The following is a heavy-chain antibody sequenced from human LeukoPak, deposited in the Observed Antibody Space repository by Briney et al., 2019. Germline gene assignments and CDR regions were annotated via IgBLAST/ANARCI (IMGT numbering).Heavy chain of an antibody. Sequence: SETLSLTRTVPRGSLSSYYWSWIRQPPGKGVEWIGYIYYSGSTNYKSSLKSRVTISVNTPKNQFFLKLTSVTAATTAVYYLARTTEGGDSYGYFYYYYMDVWGKGTTVTISS. D-gene: IGHD5-18*01. V-gene: IGHV4-59*01. CDR1: RGSLSSYY. CDR2: IYYSGST. J-gene: IGHJ6*03. CDR3: ARTTEGGDSYGYFYYYYMDV.